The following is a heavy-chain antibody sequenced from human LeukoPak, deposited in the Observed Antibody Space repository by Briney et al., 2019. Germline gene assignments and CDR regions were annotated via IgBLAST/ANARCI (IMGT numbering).Heavy chain of an antibody. J-gene: IGHJ5*02. V-gene: IGHV3-7*01. Sequence: GGSLRLSCAASGFTFSSYWMSWVRQAPGKGLEWVANIKQDGSEKYYVDSVKGRFTISRDNAKNPLYLQMNSPRAEDTAVYYCPRFSGGFDPWGQGTLVTVSS. CDR1: GFTFSSYW. CDR3: PRFSGGFDP. CDR2: IKQDGSEK. D-gene: IGHD3-10*01.